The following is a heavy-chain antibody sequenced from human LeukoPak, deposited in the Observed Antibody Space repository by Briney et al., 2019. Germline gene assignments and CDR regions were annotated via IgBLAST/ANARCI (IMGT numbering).Heavy chain of an antibody. D-gene: IGHD1-26*01. J-gene: IGHJ4*02. V-gene: IGHV3-21*01. Sequence: GGSLRLSCAASRFTFRSYSMNWVRQAPGKGLEWVSSISPSSAYIYYADSVKGRFTISRDDANNSLYLQMNSLRDEDTAMYYCARDSGGPGSFTLWGQGTLVTVSS. CDR2: ISPSSAYI. CDR1: RFTFRSYS. CDR3: ARDSGGPGSFTL.